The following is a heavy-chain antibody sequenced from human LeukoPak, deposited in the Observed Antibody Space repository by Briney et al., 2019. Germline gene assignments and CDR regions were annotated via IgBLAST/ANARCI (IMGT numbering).Heavy chain of an antibody. CDR3: ARDYDSSGYYDPH. CDR2: ISGSGGST. V-gene: IGHV3-23*01. J-gene: IGHJ4*02. D-gene: IGHD3-22*01. Sequence: WGSLRLSCAASGFTFSSYAMSCVRQAPGKGLEWVSAISGSGGSTYYADSVKGRFTISRDNAKNSLYLQMNSLRAEDTAVYYCARDYDSSGYYDPHWGQGTLVTVSS. CDR1: GFTFSSYA.